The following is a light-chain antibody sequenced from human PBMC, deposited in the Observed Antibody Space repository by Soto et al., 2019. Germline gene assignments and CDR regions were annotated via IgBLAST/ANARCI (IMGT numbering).Light chain of an antibody. CDR1: QSVSNY. CDR2: DAS. CDR3: QQRSNWHT. Sequence: EIVLTQSPATLSLSPRERATHSCRASQSVSNYLAWYQQKPGQAPRLLIYDASNGATGIPGRFSGSGSGTDFTLSISSLEPEDFAIYYCQQRSNWHTFGQGTRLEIK. V-gene: IGKV3-11*01. J-gene: IGKJ5*01.